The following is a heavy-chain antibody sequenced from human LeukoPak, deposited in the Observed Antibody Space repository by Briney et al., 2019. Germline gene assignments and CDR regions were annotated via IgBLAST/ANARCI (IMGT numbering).Heavy chain of an antibody. CDR3: ATADAEEMATNYYYYYGMDV. J-gene: IGHJ6*02. V-gene: IGHV4-34*01. D-gene: IGHD5-24*01. CDR2: INHSGST. Sequence: SEPLSLTCAVYGGSFSGYYWSWIRQPPGKGLEWIGEINHSGSTNYNPSLKSRVTISVDTSKNQFSLKLSSVTAADTAVYYCATADAEEMATNYYYYYGMDVWGQGTTVTVSS. CDR1: GGSFSGYY.